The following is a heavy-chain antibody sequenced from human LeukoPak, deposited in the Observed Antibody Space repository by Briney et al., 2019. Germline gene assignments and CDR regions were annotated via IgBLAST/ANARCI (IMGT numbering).Heavy chain of an antibody. D-gene: IGHD6-13*01. Sequence: PSETLSLTCAVYGGSFSGYYWSWIRQPPGKGLEWIGEINHSGSTNYNPSLKSRVTISVDTSKNQFSLKLSSVTAADTAVYYCARGSSYSSSWSYHFDYWGQGTLVTVSS. CDR2: INHSGST. CDR3: ARGSSYSSSWSYHFDY. V-gene: IGHV4-34*01. CDR1: GGSFSGYY. J-gene: IGHJ4*02.